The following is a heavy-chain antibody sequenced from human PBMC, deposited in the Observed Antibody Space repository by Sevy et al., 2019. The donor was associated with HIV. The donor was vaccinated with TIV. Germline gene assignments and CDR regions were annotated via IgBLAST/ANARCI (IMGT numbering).Heavy chain of an antibody. CDR2: INPNSGDT. Sequence: ASVKVSCKASGYTFTAYFIHWVRQAAGQGLEWMGWINPNSGDTNYAPKFQGRVTVTRDTCIRKAYMERSRLRSDDTAVYYCARPGGYRYGSLLDYWGQGTLVTVSS. V-gene: IGHV1-2*02. CDR3: ARPGGYRYGSLLDY. J-gene: IGHJ4*02. CDR1: GYTFTAYF. D-gene: IGHD3-10*01.